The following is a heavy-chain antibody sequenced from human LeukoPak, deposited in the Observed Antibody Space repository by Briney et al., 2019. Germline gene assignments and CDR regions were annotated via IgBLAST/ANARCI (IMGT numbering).Heavy chain of an antibody. V-gene: IGHV4-34*01. CDR1: GGSFSGHY. J-gene: IGHJ6*03. D-gene: IGHD3-3*01. CDR3: ARRTASRIDFWSGYSHGYYYMDV. CDR2: INHSGST. Sequence: PSETLSLTCAVYGGSFSGHYWSWIRQPPGKGLEWIGEINHSGSTNYNPPLKRRVTISVDTSKNQFSLKLSSVTAADTAVYYCARRTASRIDFWSGYSHGYYYMDVWGKGTTVTVSS.